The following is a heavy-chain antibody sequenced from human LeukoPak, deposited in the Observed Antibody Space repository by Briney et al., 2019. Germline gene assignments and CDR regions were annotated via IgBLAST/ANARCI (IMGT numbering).Heavy chain of an antibody. D-gene: IGHD3-9*01. CDR3: ARGISLRYFDWFGMDV. CDR1: GYTFTGYY. J-gene: IGHJ6*02. Sequence: ASVKVSCKASGYTFTGYYVHWVRQAPGQGLEWMGWINPNSGGTNYAQKFQGRVTMTRDTSISTAYMELSRLRSDDTAVYYCARGISLRYFDWFGMDVWGQGTPVTVSS. V-gene: IGHV1-2*02. CDR2: INPNSGGT.